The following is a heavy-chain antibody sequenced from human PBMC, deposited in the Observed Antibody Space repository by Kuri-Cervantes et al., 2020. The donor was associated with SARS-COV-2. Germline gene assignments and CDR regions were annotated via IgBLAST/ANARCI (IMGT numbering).Heavy chain of an antibody. CDR1: GFSLSTSGVG. V-gene: IGHV2-70*11. J-gene: IGHJ5*02. CDR3: ARSAYDILTGLGWWFDP. D-gene: IGHD3-9*01. CDR2: IDWDDDK. Sequence: SGPTLVKPTQTLTLTCTFSGFSLSTSGVGVGWIRQPPGKALEWLARIDWDDDKYYSTSLKTRLTISKDTSKNQVVLTMTNMDPVDTATYYCARSAYDILTGLGWWFDPWGQGTLVTVSS.